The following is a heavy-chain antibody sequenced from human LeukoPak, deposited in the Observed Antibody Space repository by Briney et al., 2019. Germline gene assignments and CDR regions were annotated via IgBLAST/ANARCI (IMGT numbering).Heavy chain of an antibody. V-gene: IGHV1-2*02. CDR1: GYTFTSYY. Sequence: GASVKASCKASGYTFTSYYMHWVRQAPGQGLEWMGWINPNSGGTNYAQKFQGRVTMTRDTSISTAYMELSRLRSDDTAVYYCARVTHDSSGYYFVYWGQGTLVTVSS. D-gene: IGHD3-22*01. J-gene: IGHJ4*02. CDR2: INPNSGGT. CDR3: ARVTHDSSGYYFVY.